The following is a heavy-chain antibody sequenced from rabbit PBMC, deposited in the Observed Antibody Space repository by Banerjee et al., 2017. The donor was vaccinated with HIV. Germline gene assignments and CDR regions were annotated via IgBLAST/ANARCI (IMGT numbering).Heavy chain of an antibody. J-gene: IGHJ4*01. CDR1: GFSFSSSYW. CDR3: ARAAYAGGGFAWYFNL. CDR2: IDAGSSGSA. D-gene: IGHD8-1*01. V-gene: IGHV1S45*01. Sequence: EESGGDLVKPEGSLTLTCTASGFSFSSSYWICWVRQAPGKGLEWIACIDAGSSGSAHYASWVKSRFTGSKTSSTTVTLQMTSLTAADTATYFCARAAYAGGGFAWYFNLWGPGTLVTVS.